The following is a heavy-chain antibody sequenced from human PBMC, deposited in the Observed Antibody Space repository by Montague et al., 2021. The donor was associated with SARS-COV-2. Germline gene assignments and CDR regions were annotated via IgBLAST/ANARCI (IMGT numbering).Heavy chain of an antibody. CDR3: ARIYSSGWAYFFDY. Sequence: SETLSLTCSVSGGSLKNYYWSWIRQPPGKELEWMGYIDYSGSTNYNPSLRFRLTLSVDTSSNQFSLKLNSLTSADTAVYYCARIYSSGWAYFFDYWGQGTLVSISS. CDR2: IDYSGST. D-gene: IGHD6-19*01. CDR1: GGSLKNYY. V-gene: IGHV4-59*01. J-gene: IGHJ4*02.